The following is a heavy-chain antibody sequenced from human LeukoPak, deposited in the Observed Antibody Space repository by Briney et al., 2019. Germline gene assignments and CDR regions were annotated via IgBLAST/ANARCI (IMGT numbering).Heavy chain of an antibody. Sequence: SVKVSCRSSGGTFNTHIFDWVRQAPGQGLEWMGRITPITGTTKYGQRFQARVTITADRSTSTAYLELSGLTYDDTAVYYCTRVTLRGSKYNWFDPWGQGTHVSVSS. CDR2: ITPITGTT. CDR1: GGTFNTHI. D-gene: IGHD1-26*01. V-gene: IGHV1-69*08. CDR3: TRVTLRGSKYNWFDP. J-gene: IGHJ5*02.